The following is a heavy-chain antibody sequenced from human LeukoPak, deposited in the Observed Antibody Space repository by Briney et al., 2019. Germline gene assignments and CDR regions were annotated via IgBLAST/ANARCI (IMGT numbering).Heavy chain of an antibody. D-gene: IGHD6-19*01. J-gene: IGHJ4*02. CDR3: ARLLSGWYLADY. V-gene: IGHV3-48*01. CDR2: ITSSSNTV. CDR1: GLTFSNYN. Sequence: GGSLRLSCAASGLTFSNYNMFWARQAPGKGLEWVSYITSSSNTVHYADSVKGRFTLSRDNAKSSLYLQMNSLRAEDTAIYYCARLLSGWYLADYWGQGTLVTVSS.